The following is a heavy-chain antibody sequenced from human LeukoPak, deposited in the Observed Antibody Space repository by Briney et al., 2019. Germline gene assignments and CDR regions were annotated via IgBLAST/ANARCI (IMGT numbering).Heavy chain of an antibody. CDR2: INPSGGST. CDR1: GYTFTSYY. CDR3: ARNEFSLIAVAGPSFDC. J-gene: IGHJ4*02. Sequence: ASVKVSCKASGYTFTSYYMHWVRQAPGQGLEWMGIINPSGGSTSYAQKFQGRVTMTTDTSTSTAYMELRSLRSDDTAVYYCARNEFSLIAVAGPSFDCWGQGTLVTVSS. D-gene: IGHD6-19*01. V-gene: IGHV1-46*01.